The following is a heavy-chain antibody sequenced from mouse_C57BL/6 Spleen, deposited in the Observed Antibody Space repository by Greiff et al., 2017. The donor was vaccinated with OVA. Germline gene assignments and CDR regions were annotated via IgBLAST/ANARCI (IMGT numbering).Heavy chain of an antibody. V-gene: IGHV1-26*01. CDR3: AYDYDDLFAD. CDR2: INPNNGGT. CDR1: GYTFTDYY. Sequence: EVQLQQSGPELVKPGASVKISCKASGYTFTDYYMNWVKQSPGKSLEWIGDINPNNGGTSYNQKFKGKATLTVDKSSSTAYMELRSLTSEDSAVYYCAYDYDDLFADWGQGTLVTVSA. D-gene: IGHD2-4*01. J-gene: IGHJ3*01.